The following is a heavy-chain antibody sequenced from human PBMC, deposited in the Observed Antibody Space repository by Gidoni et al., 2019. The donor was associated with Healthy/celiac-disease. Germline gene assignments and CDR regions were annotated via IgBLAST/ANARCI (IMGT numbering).Heavy chain of an antibody. CDR1: GFTVSSYG. Sequence: QVQLVESGGGVVPPGRSLRLARAASGFTVSSYGMHWVRQAPGKGLEWVAVISYDGSNKYYADSVKGRFTISRDNSKNTLYLQMNSLRAEDTAVYYCAKDRDGMDVWGQGTTVTVSS. CDR2: ISYDGSNK. CDR3: AKDRDGMDV. J-gene: IGHJ6*02. V-gene: IGHV3-30*18.